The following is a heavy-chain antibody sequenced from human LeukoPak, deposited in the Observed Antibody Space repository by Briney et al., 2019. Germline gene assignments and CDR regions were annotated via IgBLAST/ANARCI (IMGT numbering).Heavy chain of an antibody. D-gene: IGHD4-17*01. J-gene: IGHJ4*02. CDR2: IYYSGST. CDR1: GGSISSYY. CDR3: ARGGINTVTNRFDY. Sequence: SETLSLTCTVSGGSISSYYWSWIRQPPGKGLEWIGYIYYSGSTNYNPSLKSRVTISVDTSKNQFSLKLSSVTAADTAVYYCARGGINTVTNRFDYWGQGTLVTVSS. V-gene: IGHV4-59*01.